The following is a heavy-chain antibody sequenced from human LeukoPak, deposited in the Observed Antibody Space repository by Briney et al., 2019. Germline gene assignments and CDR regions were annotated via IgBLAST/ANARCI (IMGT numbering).Heavy chain of an antibody. CDR1: GGSFSGYY. V-gene: IGHV4-34*01. D-gene: IGHD3-10*01. CDR3: AREVITMVRGVITFTGFDY. J-gene: IGHJ4*02. Sequence: PSETLSLTCAVYGGSFSGYYWSWIRQPPGKGLEWIGEINHSGSTNYNPSLKSRVTMSVDTSKNQFSLRLRSVTAADTAVYYCAREVITMVRGVITFTGFDYWGQGTLVTVSS. CDR2: INHSGST.